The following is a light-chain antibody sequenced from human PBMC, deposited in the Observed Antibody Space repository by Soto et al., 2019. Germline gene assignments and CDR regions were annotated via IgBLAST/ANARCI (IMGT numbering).Light chain of an antibody. J-gene: IGKJ4*01. V-gene: IGKV1-39*01. Sequence: DLQMTQSPSSLSASVGDRVTITCRASQSISTYLNWYHQKPGKAPNVLIYAASNLQSGVPSRFSGSGSGTDFTLTISSLQPEDVGVYYCQQSYSSPLTFGGGTKVEIK. CDR1: QSISTY. CDR3: QQSYSSPLT. CDR2: AAS.